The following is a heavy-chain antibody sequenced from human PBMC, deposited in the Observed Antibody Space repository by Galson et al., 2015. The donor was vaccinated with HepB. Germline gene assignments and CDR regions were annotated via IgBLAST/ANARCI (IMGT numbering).Heavy chain of an antibody. J-gene: IGHJ4*02. D-gene: IGHD1-7*01. CDR2: ISSSSSYI. CDR1: GFTFSSYT. Sequence: SLRLSCAASGFTFSSYTMNWVRQATGKGLEWVSSISSSSSYIYYADSVKGRFTISRDNAKNSLYLQMNSLRAEDTAVYYCASLSRRELDYWGQGTLVTVSS. V-gene: IGHV3-21*01. CDR3: ASLSRRELDY.